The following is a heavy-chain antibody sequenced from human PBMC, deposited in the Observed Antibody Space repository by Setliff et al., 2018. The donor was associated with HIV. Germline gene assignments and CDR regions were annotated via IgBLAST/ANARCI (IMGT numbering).Heavy chain of an antibody. CDR3: ASRVPAARHFDY. CDR2: IYYSGST. J-gene: IGHJ4*02. CDR1: GGSISTYF. D-gene: IGHD2-2*01. Sequence: SETLSLTCTVSGGSISTYFWSWIRQPPGKGLEWIGYIYYSGSTNYNPSLKSRVTISIGKSKKQFSLKLSSVTAADTAVYYCASRVPAARHFDYWGQGTLVTVSS. V-gene: IGHV4-59*01.